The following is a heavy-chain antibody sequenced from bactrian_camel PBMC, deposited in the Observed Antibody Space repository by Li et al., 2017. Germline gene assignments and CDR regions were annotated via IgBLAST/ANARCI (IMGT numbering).Heavy chain of an antibody. D-gene: IGHD2*01. J-gene: IGHJ6*01. CDR1: KYSVHSYGSYC. Sequence: QVQLVESGGGSMQAGGSLRLSCAGSKYSVHSYGSYCMGWFRQAPGKEREELATIDSDGSTRYVDSVKGRFTISRDDAKNTMYLRMNNLQPEDTAMYYCAADGVSGACSAWADFGDFGQGTQVTVS. CDR2: IDSDGST. CDR3: AADGVSGACSAWADFGD. V-gene: IGHV3S55*01.